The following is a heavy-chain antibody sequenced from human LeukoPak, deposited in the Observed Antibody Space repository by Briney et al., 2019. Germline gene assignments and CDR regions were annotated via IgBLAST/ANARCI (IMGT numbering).Heavy chain of an antibody. CDR1: GFTFSSYS. D-gene: IGHD6-13*01. CDR3: ARDTRYSSSWGADYYGMDV. CDR2: ISSSSSYI. Sequence: GGSLRLSCAASGFTFSSYSMNWVRQAPGKGLEWVSSISSSSSYIYYADSVKGRFTISRDNAKNSLYLQMNSLRAEDTAVYYCARDTRYSSSWGADYYGMDVWGQGTTVTVSS. V-gene: IGHV3-21*01. J-gene: IGHJ6*02.